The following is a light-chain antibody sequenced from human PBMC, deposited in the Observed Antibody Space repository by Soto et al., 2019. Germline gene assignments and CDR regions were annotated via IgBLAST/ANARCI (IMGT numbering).Light chain of an antibody. J-gene: IGLJ1*01. V-gene: IGLV2-11*01. CDR2: DVN. Sequence: QAVVTQPRSVSGSPGQSVTLSCTGTSSDVGGYHYVSWYQHHPGKAPKIIIYDVNKRPSGVPDRFSGSKSGNTASLTISGLQTEDEADYYCVSYTSSTTYVFGTGTKVTVL. CDR3: VSYTSSTTYV. CDR1: SSDVGGYHY.